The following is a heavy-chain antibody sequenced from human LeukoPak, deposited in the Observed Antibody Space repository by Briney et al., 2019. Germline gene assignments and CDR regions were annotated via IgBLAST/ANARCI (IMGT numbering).Heavy chain of an antibody. CDR3: ARAYIVVVPAATLDWFDP. D-gene: IGHD2-2*01. CDR2: ISAYNGNT. Sequence: GASVKVSCKASGYTFTSYGISWVRQAPGQGLEWVGWISAYNGNTNYAQKLQGRVTMTTDTSTSTAYMELRSLRSDDTAVYYCARAYIVVVPAATLDWFDPWGQGTLVTVSS. CDR1: GYTFTSYG. V-gene: IGHV1-18*01. J-gene: IGHJ5*02.